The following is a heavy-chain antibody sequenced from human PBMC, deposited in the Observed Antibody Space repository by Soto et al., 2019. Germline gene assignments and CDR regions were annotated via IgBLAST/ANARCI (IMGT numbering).Heavy chain of an antibody. CDR1: GGSVSSGSYY. J-gene: IGHJ4*02. CDR2: IYYSGST. Sequence: SETLSLTCTVSGGSVSSGSYYWSWIRQPPGKGLEWIGYIYYSGSTNYNPSLKSRVTISVDTSKNQFSLKLSSVTAADTAVYYCARGGYSGSSVDYWGQGTLVTVSS. V-gene: IGHV4-61*01. D-gene: IGHD1-26*01. CDR3: ARGGYSGSSVDY.